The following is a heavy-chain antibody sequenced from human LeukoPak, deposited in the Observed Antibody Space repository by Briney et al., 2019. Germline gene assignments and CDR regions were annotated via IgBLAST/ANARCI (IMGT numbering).Heavy chain of an antibody. CDR2: IKQDGSEK. CDR1: GSTFSSYW. Sequence: GGSLRLSCAASGSTFSSYWMSWVRQAPGKGLEWVANIKQDGSEKYYVDSVKGRFTISRDNAKNSLYLQMNSLRAEDTAVYYCARDLWGAFDIWGQGTMVTVSS. J-gene: IGHJ3*02. V-gene: IGHV3-7*03. CDR3: ARDLWGAFDI. D-gene: IGHD2/OR15-2a*01.